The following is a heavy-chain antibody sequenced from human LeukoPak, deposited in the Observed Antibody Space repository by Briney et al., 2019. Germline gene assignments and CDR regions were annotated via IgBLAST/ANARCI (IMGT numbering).Heavy chain of an antibody. J-gene: IGHJ4*02. Sequence: SETLSLTCTVSSGSISSSSYYWGWIRQPPGKGLEWIGEINHSGSTNYNPSLKSRVTISVDTSKNQFSLKLSSVTAADTAVYYCARVMYSSGLQAPDGTQDFDYWGQGTLVTVSS. D-gene: IGHD6-19*01. CDR2: INHSGST. CDR3: ARVMYSSGLQAPDGTQDFDY. CDR1: SGSISSSSYY. V-gene: IGHV4-39*07.